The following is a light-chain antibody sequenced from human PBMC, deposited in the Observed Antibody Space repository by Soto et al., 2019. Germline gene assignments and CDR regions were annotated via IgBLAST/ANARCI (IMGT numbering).Light chain of an antibody. CDR3: QQYGSSPTWT. Sequence: EIVLTQSPGTLSLSPGERATLSCRASQRVSSGYLAWYQQKPGQAPRLLIYGASTRATGFPDRFSGSGSGTDFTLTINRLEPEDFAVYYCQQYGSSPTWTFGQGTKVDI. J-gene: IGKJ1*01. V-gene: IGKV3-20*01. CDR1: QRVSSGY. CDR2: GAS.